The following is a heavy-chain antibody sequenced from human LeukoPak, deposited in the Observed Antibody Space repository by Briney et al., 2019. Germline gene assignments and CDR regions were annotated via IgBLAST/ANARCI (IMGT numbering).Heavy chain of an antibody. Sequence: PSETLSLTCTVSGGSISGSSYYWGWIRQPPGKGLEWIGSIYYSGSTYYNPSLKSRVTISVDTSKNQFSLKLSSVTAADTAVYYCATRSGSYYWYFDLWGRGTLVTVSS. D-gene: IGHD1-26*01. CDR2: IYYSGST. CDR1: GGSISGSSYY. CDR3: ATRSGSYYWYFDL. J-gene: IGHJ2*01. V-gene: IGHV4-39*07.